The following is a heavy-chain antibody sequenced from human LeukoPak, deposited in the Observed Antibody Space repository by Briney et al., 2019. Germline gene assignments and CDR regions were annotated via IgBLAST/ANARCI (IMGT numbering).Heavy chain of an antibody. CDR3: ARDRAASSDWLDYYFDY. Sequence: GRSLRLSCAASGFTFSNYGMHWVRQAPGKGLEWVVVIWSDGSYKYYADSVKGRFTISRDNSKNTLYLQMNSLRAEDTAMYYCARDRAASSDWLDYYFDYWGQGTLVTVSS. V-gene: IGHV3-33*01. CDR1: GFTFSNYG. J-gene: IGHJ4*02. D-gene: IGHD6-19*01. CDR2: IWSDGSYK.